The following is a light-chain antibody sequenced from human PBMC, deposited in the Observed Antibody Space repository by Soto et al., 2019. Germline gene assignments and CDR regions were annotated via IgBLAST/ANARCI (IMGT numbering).Light chain of an antibody. CDR1: RSVSSSY. Sequence: EVVLTQSPATLSLSPGERASLACGSSRSVSSSYLAWYQQKPGLAPRLLIYDASSRATGIPDRFSGSGSGTDFTLTISRLEPEDFAVYYCQQYGRSPWTFGHGTKVDTK. J-gene: IGKJ1*01. CDR2: DAS. CDR3: QQYGRSPWT. V-gene: IGKV3D-20*01.